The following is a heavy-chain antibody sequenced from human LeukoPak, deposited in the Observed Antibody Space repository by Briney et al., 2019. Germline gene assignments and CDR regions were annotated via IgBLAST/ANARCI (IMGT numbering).Heavy chain of an antibody. V-gene: IGHV3-23*01. D-gene: IGHD1-26*01. J-gene: IGHJ4*02. CDR1: GFTFSSYA. Sequence: GGSLRLSCAASGFTFSSYAMSWVRQAPGKGLEWVSAISGSGGSTYYADSVKGRFTISRDNAKNSLYLQMNSLRAEDTAVYYCARYWVGYYFDYWGQGTLVTVSS. CDR3: ARYWVGYYFDY. CDR2: ISGSGGST.